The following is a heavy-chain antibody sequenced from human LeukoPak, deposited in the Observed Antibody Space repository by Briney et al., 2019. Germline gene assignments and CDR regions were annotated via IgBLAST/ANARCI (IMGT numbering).Heavy chain of an antibody. CDR3: ARQDYDILTGYYIDAFDI. CDR1: GGSISSSTSY. V-gene: IGHV4-39*01. CDR2: IYYSGST. Sequence: PSQTLSLTCIVSGGSISSSTSYWGWIRQSPGKGLEWIGSIYYSGSTYYNPSLKSRVTISVDTSKNQFSLKLSSVTAADTAVYYCARQDYDILTGYYIDAFDIWGQGTMVTVSS. J-gene: IGHJ3*02. D-gene: IGHD3-9*01.